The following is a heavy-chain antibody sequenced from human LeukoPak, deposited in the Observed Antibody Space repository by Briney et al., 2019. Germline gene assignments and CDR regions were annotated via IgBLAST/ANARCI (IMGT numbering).Heavy chain of an antibody. J-gene: IGHJ4*02. CDR1: GFTFSSYS. Sequence: GGSLRLSCAASGFTFSSYSMNWVRQAPGKGLEGVSSISSSSSYIYYADSVKGRFTISRDNAKNSLYLQMNSLRAEDTAVYYCARDAVDTAMADYWGQGTLVTVSS. CDR3: ARDAVDTAMADY. V-gene: IGHV3-21*01. D-gene: IGHD5-18*01. CDR2: ISSSSSYI.